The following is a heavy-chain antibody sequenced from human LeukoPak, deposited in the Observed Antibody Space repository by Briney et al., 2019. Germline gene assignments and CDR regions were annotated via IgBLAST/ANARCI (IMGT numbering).Heavy chain of an antibody. J-gene: IGHJ6*03. Sequence: PGGSLRLSCAASRFTFDDYAMHWVRQAPGKGLEWVSGISWNSGSIGHADSVKGRFTISRDNAKNSLYLQMNSLRAEDTAVYYCARDRRAPYYGFRSGYIDHYYMDVWGKGTTVTVSS. CDR2: ISWNSGSI. CDR3: ARDRRAPYYGFRSGYIDHYYMDV. V-gene: IGHV3-9*01. D-gene: IGHD3-3*01. CDR1: RFTFDDYA.